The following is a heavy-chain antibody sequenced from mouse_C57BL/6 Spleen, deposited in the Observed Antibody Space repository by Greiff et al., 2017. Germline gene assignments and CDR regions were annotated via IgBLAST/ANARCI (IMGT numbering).Heavy chain of an antibody. V-gene: IGHV1-15*01. CDR1: GYTFTDYE. CDR2: IDPETGGT. D-gene: IGHD2-5*01. J-gene: IGHJ1*03. CDR3: TRDSNYWYFDV. Sequence: VQLQQSGAELVRPGASVTLSCKASGYTFTDYEMHWVKQTPVHGLEWIGAIDPETGGTAYNQKFKGKAILTADKSSSTAYMELRSLTSEDSAVYYWTRDSNYWYFDVWGTGTTVTVSS.